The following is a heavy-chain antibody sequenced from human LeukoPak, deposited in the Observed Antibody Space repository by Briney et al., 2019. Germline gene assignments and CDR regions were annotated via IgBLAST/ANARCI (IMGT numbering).Heavy chain of an antibody. J-gene: IGHJ4*02. Sequence: ASETLSLTCTVSGDSISGYYWSWIRQPAGKGLEWIGRIFTSGSTNYNPSLKSRATMSVDTSKNQFSLKLSSVTAADTAVYYCASGYYDYVWGSYRGDNFDYWGQGTLVTVSS. CDR2: IFTSGST. V-gene: IGHV4-4*07. CDR3: ASGYYDYVWGSYRGDNFDY. D-gene: IGHD3-16*02. CDR1: GDSISGYY.